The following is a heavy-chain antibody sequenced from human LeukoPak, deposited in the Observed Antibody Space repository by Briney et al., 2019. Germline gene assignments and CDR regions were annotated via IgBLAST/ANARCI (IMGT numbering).Heavy chain of an antibody. CDR1: GGSISSYY. CDR2: IYYSGST. J-gene: IGHJ3*02. CDR3: ARDRRITMVRNLWGDKIDAFDI. D-gene: IGHD3-10*01. Sequence: SETLSLTCTVSGGSISSYYWSWIRQPPGKGLEWIGYIYYSGSTNYNPSLKSRVTTSVDTSKNQFSLKLSSVTAADTAVYYCARDRRITMVRNLWGDKIDAFDIWGQGTMVTVSS. V-gene: IGHV4-59*01.